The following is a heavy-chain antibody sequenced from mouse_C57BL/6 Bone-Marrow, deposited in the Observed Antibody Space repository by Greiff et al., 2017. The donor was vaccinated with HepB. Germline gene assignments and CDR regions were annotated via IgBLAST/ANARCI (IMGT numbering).Heavy chain of an antibody. J-gene: IGHJ3*01. V-gene: IGHV1-50*01. Sequence: QVQLQQPGAELVKPGASVKLSCKASGYTFTSYWMQWVKQRPGQGLEWIGAIDPSDSYTNYNQKFKGKATLTVDTSSSKAYMQLSSLTSEDSAVYYCARYEGELGQACAYWGQGTLVTLSA. CDR3: ARYEGELGQACAY. CDR1: GYTFTSYW. D-gene: IGHD4-1*01. CDR2: IDPSDSYT.